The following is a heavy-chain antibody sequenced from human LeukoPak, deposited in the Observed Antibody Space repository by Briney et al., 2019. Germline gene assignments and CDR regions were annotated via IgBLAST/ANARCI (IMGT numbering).Heavy chain of an antibody. J-gene: IGHJ4*02. D-gene: IGHD2-15*01. CDR1: GFPFSSYA. CDR3: ARVMGSVGYCSGYSCPPGN. CDR2: ISGSGGST. Sequence: PGGSLRLSCAASGFPFSSYAMSWVRQAPGKGLEWVSSISGSGGSTNYADSVKGRFTISRDNSKNTLYLQMNSLRAEDTAVYYCARVMGSVGYCSGYSCPPGNWGQGTLVTVSS. V-gene: IGHV3-23*01.